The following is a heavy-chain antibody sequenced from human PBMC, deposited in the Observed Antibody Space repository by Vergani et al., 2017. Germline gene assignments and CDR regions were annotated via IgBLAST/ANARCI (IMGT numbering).Heavy chain of an antibody. CDR3: ARDTVPTVTTYYYYMDV. CDR1: GFTFSSYW. CDR2: INSDGSST. V-gene: IGHV3-74*01. J-gene: IGHJ6*03. Sequence: EVQLLESGGGLVQPGGSLRLSCAASGFTFSSYWMHWVRQAPGKGLVWVSRINSDGSSTSYADSVKGRFTISRDNAKNTLYLQMNSLRAEDTAVYYCARDTVPTVTTYYYYMDVWGKGTTVTVSS. D-gene: IGHD4-17*01.